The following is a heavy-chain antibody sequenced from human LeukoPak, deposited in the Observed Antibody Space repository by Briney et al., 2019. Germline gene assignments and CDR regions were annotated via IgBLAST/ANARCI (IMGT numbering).Heavy chain of an antibody. D-gene: IGHD3-3*01. CDR1: GFTFSSYE. CDR3: ARGGITIFGVVIHYFDY. CDR2: ISSSGSTI. J-gene: IGHJ4*02. Sequence: PGGSLRLSCAASGFTFSSYEMNWVRQAPGKGLEWVSYISSSGSTIYYADSVKGRFTISRDNAKNSLYLQMNSLRAEDTALYYCARGGITIFGVVIHYFDYWGQGTLVTVSS. V-gene: IGHV3-48*03.